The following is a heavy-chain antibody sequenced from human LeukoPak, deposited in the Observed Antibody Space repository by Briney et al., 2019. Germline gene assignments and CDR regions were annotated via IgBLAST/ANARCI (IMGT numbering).Heavy chain of an antibody. Sequence: SGGSLRLSCAASGFTFSSYAMSWVRQAPGKGLEWVSAISGSGDSTHYADSVKGRFTISRDNSENTLSLQMNSLRAEDTAVYYCAKDAITSDWYDLDYWGQGTLVSVSS. V-gene: IGHV3-23*01. CDR3: AKDAITSDWYDLDY. CDR2: ISGSGDST. CDR1: GFTFSSYA. J-gene: IGHJ4*02. D-gene: IGHD6-19*01.